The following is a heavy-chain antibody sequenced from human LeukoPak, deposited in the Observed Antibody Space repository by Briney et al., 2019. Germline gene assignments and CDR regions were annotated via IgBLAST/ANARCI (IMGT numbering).Heavy chain of an antibody. CDR2: INPNSGGS. V-gene: IGHV1-2*02. J-gene: IGHJ6*03. Sequence: ASVKVSCKASGYTFTGYCLHWVRQAPGQGPEGMGWINPNSGGSNSAQKVQGRVTMTRDTSINTAYMELSRLTSDDTAVYYCARVRRITRTPGDYYYYMDVWGKGTTVTVSS. CDR3: ARVRRITRTPGDYYYYMDV. CDR1: GYTFTGYC. D-gene: IGHD1-7*01.